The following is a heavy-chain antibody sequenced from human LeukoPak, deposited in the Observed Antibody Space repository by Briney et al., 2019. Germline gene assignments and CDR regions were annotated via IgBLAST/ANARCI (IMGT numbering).Heavy chain of an antibody. CDR1: GFIFSNDA. CDR2: ISYDGSNK. D-gene: IGHD3-3*01. V-gene: IGHV3-30*18. Sequence: GGSPRLSCAASGFIFSNDAMHWVRQAPGKGLEWVAVISYDGSNKYYADSVKGRFTISRDNSKNTLYLQMNSLRAEDTAVYYCAKGAPQLVLRFLSLYYYYGMDVWGQGTTVTVSS. CDR3: AKGAPQLVLRFLSLYYYYGMDV. J-gene: IGHJ6*02.